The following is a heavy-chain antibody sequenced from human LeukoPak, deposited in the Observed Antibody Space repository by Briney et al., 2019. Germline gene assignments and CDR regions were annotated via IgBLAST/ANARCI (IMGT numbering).Heavy chain of an antibody. J-gene: IGHJ6*02. CDR2: INPSGGST. V-gene: IGHV1-46*01. D-gene: IGHD1-26*01. Sequence: ASVKASCKASGYTFTSYYMHWVRQAPGPGLEWMGIINPSGGSTSYAQKFQGRVTMTRDTSTSTVYMELSSLRSEDTAVYYCARGGATSYYYYGMDVWGQGTTVTVSS. CDR1: GYTFTSYY. CDR3: ARGGATSYYYYGMDV.